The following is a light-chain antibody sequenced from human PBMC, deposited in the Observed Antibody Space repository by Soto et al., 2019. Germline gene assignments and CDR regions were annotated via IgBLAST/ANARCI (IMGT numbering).Light chain of an antibody. CDR1: QGISSY. CDR3: QQYYSYPPT. CDR2: AAS. V-gene: IGKV1-8*01. Sequence: AIRMTQSPSSLSASTGDRVTITCRASQGISSYLAWHQQKPGKAPKLLIYAASTLQSGVPSRFSGSGSGTDFTLTISCLQSEDFATYYCQQYYSYPPTFGQGTKV. J-gene: IGKJ1*01.